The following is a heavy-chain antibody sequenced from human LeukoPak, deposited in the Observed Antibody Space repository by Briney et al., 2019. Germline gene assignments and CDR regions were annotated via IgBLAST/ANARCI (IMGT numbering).Heavy chain of an antibody. Sequence: GASVKVSCKASGYTFTGYYIHWVRQAPGQGLEWMAWINPNSGGTNYIQKFQGRVTMTRDTSISTAYMELSRLRSDDTAVYYCARDNHDILTGYYPIHFDYWGRGTLVTVSS. D-gene: IGHD3-9*01. CDR3: ARDNHDILTGYYPIHFDY. CDR1: GYTFTGYY. CDR2: INPNSGGT. V-gene: IGHV1-2*02. J-gene: IGHJ4*02.